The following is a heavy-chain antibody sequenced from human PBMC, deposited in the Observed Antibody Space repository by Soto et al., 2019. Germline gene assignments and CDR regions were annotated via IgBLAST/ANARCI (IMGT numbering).Heavy chain of an antibody. Sequence: GGSLRLSCAASGFTFDDYAMHWVRQAPGKGLEWVSGISWNSRSIGYADSVKGRFTISRDNAKNSLYLQMNSLRAEDTALYYCAKSSSSSGWIYDYWGQGTLVTVSS. J-gene: IGHJ4*02. V-gene: IGHV3-9*01. D-gene: IGHD6-19*01. CDR2: ISWNSRSI. CDR3: AKSSSSSGWIYDY. CDR1: GFTFDDYA.